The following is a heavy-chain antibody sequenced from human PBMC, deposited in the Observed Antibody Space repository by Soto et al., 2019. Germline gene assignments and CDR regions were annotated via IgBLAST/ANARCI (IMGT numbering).Heavy chain of an antibody. CDR3: VHTGYSYDPFGY. CDR1: GFSLTTSGVG. D-gene: IGHD5-18*01. Sequence: QVTLKESGPTLVKPTQTLTLTCTFSGFSLTTSGVGVGWIRQPPGKALEWLALIFWNDAERYSPSLKSRLSITKDTSKNQVVPTMTNMDPVDTATYSCVHTGYSYDPFGYWGRGTLGTVSS. J-gene: IGHJ4*02. CDR2: IFWNDAE. V-gene: IGHV2-5*01.